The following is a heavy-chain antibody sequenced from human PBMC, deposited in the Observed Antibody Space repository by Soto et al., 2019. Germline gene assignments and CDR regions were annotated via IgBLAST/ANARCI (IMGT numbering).Heavy chain of an antibody. CDR3: ARRSSSWYFDY. Sequence: SETLSLTCTVSGGCISSSSDYWGWIRQPPGKGLEWIGSIYYSGSTYYNPSLKSRVTISVDTSKNQFSLKLSSVTAADTAVYYCARRSSSWYFDYWGQGTLVTVSS. J-gene: IGHJ4*02. V-gene: IGHV4-39*01. CDR1: GGCISSSSDY. CDR2: IYYSGST. D-gene: IGHD6-13*01.